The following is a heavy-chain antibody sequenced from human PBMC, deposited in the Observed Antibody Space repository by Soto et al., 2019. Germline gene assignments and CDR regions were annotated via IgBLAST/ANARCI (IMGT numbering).Heavy chain of an antibody. J-gene: IGHJ4*02. CDR2: IYHSGST. CDR3: ASFLVRGVIGY. CDR1: GGSIISSNW. Sequence: SETLSLTCAVSGGSIISSNWWSWVRQPPGKGLEWIGEIYHSGSTNYNPSLKSRVTISVDKSKNQFSLKLSSVTAADTAVYYCASFLVRGVIGYWGQGTLVTVSS. V-gene: IGHV4-4*02. D-gene: IGHD3-10*01.